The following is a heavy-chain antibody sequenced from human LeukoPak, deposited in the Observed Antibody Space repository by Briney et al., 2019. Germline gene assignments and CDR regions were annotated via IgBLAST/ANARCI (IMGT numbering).Heavy chain of an antibody. CDR2: IYDSGST. V-gene: IGHV4-38-2*02. Sequence: SETLSLTCTVSGYSISSGYYWGWIRQPPGKGLEWIGSIYDSGSTYYNSSLKSRVTISVDTSKNQLSLKLNSVTAADTAVYYCARHAWSSVSCSFDYWGQGTLVTVSS. J-gene: IGHJ4*02. CDR3: ARHAWSSVSCSFDY. CDR1: GYSISSGYY. D-gene: IGHD2-2*01.